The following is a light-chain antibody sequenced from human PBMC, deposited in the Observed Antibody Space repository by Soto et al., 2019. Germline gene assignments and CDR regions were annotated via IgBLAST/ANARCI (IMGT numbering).Light chain of an antibody. CDR1: QSVSSSY. J-gene: IGKJ5*01. CDR2: GTS. Sequence: EIVLTQSPCALSLSPGERATLSCRASQSVSSSYLAWYQQKPGQAPRLLIYGTSSRATGIPDRFSGSGSGTDFTLTISRLEPEDFAVYYCQQYGNSPITFGQGTLPEI. V-gene: IGKV3-20*01. CDR3: QQYGNSPIT.